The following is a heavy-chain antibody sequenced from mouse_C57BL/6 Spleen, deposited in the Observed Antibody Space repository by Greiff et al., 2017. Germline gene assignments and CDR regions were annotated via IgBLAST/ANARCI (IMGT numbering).Heavy chain of an antibody. D-gene: IGHD2-2*01. J-gene: IGHJ3*01. V-gene: IGHV7-1*01. Sequence: EVKVVESGGGLVQSGRSLRLSCATSGFTFSDFYMEWVRQAPGKGLEWIAASRNKANDYTTEYSASVKGRFIVSRDTSQSILYLQMNALRAEDTAIYYCARDSYGYDGSWFAYWGQGTLVTVSA. CDR2: SRNKANDYTT. CDR3: ARDSYGYDGSWFAY. CDR1: GFTFSDFY.